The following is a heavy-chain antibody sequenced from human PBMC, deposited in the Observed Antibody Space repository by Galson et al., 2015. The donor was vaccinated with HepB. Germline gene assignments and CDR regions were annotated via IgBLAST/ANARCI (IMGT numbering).Heavy chain of an antibody. V-gene: IGHV1-69*04. J-gene: IGHJ6*02. CDR2: IIPILGIA. D-gene: IGHD2-2*01. CDR1: GGTFSSYA. Sequence: SVKVSCKASGGTFSSYAISWVRQAPGQGLEWMGRIIPILGIANYAQKFQGRVTITADKSTSTAYMELSSLRSEDTAVYYCARASIVVVPAAMKGYYYYYGMDVWGQGTTVTVSS. CDR3: ARASIVVVPAAMKGYYYYYGMDV.